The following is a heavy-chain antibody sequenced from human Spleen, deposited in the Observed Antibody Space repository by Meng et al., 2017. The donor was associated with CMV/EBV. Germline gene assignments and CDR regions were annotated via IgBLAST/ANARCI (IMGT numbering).Heavy chain of an antibody. CDR1: GFTFSSYA. J-gene: IGHJ4*02. V-gene: IGHV3-30*04. CDR3: VMRGDY. CDR2: ISYDGSNK. Sequence: GGSLRLSCAASGFTFSSYAMHWVRQAPGKGLEWVAVISYDGSNKYYADSVKGRFTISRDNSKNTLYLQMNSLRAEDTAVYYCVMRGDYWGQGTLVTVSS.